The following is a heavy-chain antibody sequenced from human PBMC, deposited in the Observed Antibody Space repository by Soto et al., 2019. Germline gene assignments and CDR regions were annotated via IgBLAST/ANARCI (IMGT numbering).Heavy chain of an antibody. J-gene: IGHJ4*02. CDR1: GFSLSTSEVA. Sequence: SGPTQVNPTATLPLTCTFSGFSLSTSEVAVGWIRQPPGTALEWLARIYWDEDKRHSPSRNNRLTVTKNTTKRQVVLTTTKMDTVDTATSLCARLTDLYIVFDYWGQGILVTVSS. CDR3: ARLTDLYIVFDY. CDR2: IYWDEDK. V-gene: IGHV2-5*02. D-gene: IGHD2-21*01.